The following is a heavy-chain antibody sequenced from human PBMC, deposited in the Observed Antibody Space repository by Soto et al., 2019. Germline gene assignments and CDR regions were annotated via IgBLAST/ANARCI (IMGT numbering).Heavy chain of an antibody. V-gene: IGHV4-4*07. Sequence: PLETLSLTCTVSGGSISGHSWIWIRQPAGRGLEWIGHIYPSGSTSYNPSLRSRVTMSLDTSKNQIFLNLTSVTAADTAVFYCVRGRSYSVYDFWGPGTLVTVSS. D-gene: IGHD5-12*01. CDR1: GGSISGHS. CDR2: IYPSGST. J-gene: IGHJ4*02. CDR3: VRGRSYSVYDF.